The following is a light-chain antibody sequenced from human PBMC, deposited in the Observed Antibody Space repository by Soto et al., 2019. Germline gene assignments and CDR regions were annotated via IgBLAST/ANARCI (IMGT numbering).Light chain of an antibody. CDR1: GSNIGAGYD. CDR3: QSYDTSLRGYV. J-gene: IGLJ1*01. V-gene: IGLV1-40*01. CDR2: GNT. Sequence: QSVLTQPPSVSGAPGQRVTISCTGSGSNIGAGYDVHWYQQLPGTAPKLLVYGNTNRPSGGPDRFSGSKSGTSASLAITGLQPDDEADYYCQSYDTSLRGYVFGTGTKVTVL.